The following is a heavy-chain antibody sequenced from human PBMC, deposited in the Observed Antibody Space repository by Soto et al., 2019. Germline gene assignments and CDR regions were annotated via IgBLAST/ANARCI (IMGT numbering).Heavy chain of an antibody. D-gene: IGHD6-19*01. CDR1: GFTFSSYG. V-gene: IGHV3-30*18. CDR3: AKDYGSGCDWLRVGDASDI. J-gene: IGHJ3*02. CDR2: ISYDGSKK. Sequence: QVQLVESGGGVVQPGRSLRLSCAASGFTFSSYGMHWVRQAPGKGLEWVAVISYDGSKKYYADSVKGRFTISRDTSKNTLDLPMNSLRAEDTAMYYCAKDYGSGCDWLRVGDASDIWGQGTMVTVSS.